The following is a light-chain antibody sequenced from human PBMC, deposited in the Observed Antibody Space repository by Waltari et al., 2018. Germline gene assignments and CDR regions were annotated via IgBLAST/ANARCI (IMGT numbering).Light chain of an antibody. J-gene: IGKJ1*01. V-gene: IGKV3-15*01. Sequence: EIVMTQSPATLSVSPGERATLSCRASQSVSSNLAGYQQKPGQAPRLFIYGASKGAMGIPARFSGSGSGTEFTLTISSLQSEDFAVYYCQQYYNWPPWTFGQGTKVEIK. CDR3: QQYYNWPPWT. CDR1: QSVSSN. CDR2: GAS.